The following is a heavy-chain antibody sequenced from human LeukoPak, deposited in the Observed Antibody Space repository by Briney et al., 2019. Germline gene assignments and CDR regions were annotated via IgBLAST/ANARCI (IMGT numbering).Heavy chain of an antibody. CDR1: GYTFTSYG. D-gene: IGHD3-3*01. J-gene: IGHJ3*02. V-gene: IGHV1-18*01. CDR2: ISAYNGNT. CDR3: ARDPDAFFEGGAFDI. Sequence: GASVKVSCKASGYTFTSYGISWVRQAPGQGLEWMGWISAYNGNTNYAQKLQGRVTMTTDTSTSTAYMELRNLRSDDTAVYYCARDPDAFFEGGAFDIWGQGTMVTVSS.